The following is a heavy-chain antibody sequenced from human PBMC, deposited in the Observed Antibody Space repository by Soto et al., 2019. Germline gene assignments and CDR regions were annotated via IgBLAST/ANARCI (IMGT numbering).Heavy chain of an antibody. D-gene: IGHD6-19*01. V-gene: IGHV3-33*01. J-gene: IGHJ4*02. CDR1: GFTFSNHG. Sequence: GGSLRLSCVASGFTFSNHGMHWVRQAPGKGLEWVTVIWYDGTNRFYADSVKGRFTISRDISENTVYLQMDSLRSEDTAVYYCARESSSGRRDRIDYWGQGTLVTVSS. CDR2: IWYDGTNR. CDR3: ARESSSGRRDRIDY.